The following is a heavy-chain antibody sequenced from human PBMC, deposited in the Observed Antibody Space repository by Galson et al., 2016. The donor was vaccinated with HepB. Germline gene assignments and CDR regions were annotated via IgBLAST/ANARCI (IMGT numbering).Heavy chain of an antibody. CDR1: GVSMSSTSFY. CDR2: IYISGST. Sequence: TLSLTCTVSGVSMSSTSFYWTWIRQPAGKGLEWIGRIYISGSTNYNPSLKSRVTISLDTSKNQFSLKLTSVTAADTDVYYCARLDYWGRGTLVTVSS. V-gene: IGHV4-61*02. CDR3: ARLDY. J-gene: IGHJ4*02.